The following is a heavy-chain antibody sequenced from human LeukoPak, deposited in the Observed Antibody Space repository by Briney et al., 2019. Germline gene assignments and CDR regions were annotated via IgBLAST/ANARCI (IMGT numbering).Heavy chain of an antibody. CDR3: AKGPYSSSSRYYFDY. CDR1: GFTFRSYA. Sequence: GGSLRLSCAASGFTFRSYAMSWVRQAPGKGLEWVSAISGSGGSTYYADSVKGRFTISRDNSKNTLYLQMNSLRAEDTAVYYCAKGPYSSSSRYYFDYWGQGTLVTVSS. D-gene: IGHD6-6*01. CDR2: ISGSGGST. V-gene: IGHV3-23*01. J-gene: IGHJ4*02.